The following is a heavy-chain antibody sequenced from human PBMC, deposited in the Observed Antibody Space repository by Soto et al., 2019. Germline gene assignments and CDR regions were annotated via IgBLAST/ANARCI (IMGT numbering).Heavy chain of an antibody. Sequence: ASVKVSCKVSGYTLTELSMHWVRQAPGKGLEWMGGFDPEDGETIYAQKFQGRVTMTEDTSTDTAYMELSSLRSEDTAVYYCATDSIEYSSPPENRRHYYYYMDVWGKGTTVTVS. V-gene: IGHV1-24*01. CDR1: GYTLTELS. CDR3: ATDSIEYSSPPENRRHYYYYMDV. CDR2: FDPEDGET. J-gene: IGHJ6*03. D-gene: IGHD6-6*01.